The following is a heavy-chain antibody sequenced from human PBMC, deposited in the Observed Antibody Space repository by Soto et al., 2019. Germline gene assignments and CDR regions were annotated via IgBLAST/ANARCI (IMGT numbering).Heavy chain of an antibody. Sequence: GGSLSLSCAASGFTFRPYGLHWFRQPPGKGLEWVAFISDDGSQKYYGDSVKGRFTISRDNSKNTLSLRMISLRTEDTSVYYCAKEAHGGWHFFDTWGQGTLVTVSS. D-gene: IGHD6-19*01. J-gene: IGHJ4*02. V-gene: IGHV3-30*18. CDR1: GFTFRPYG. CDR2: ISDDGSQK. CDR3: AKEAHGGWHFFDT.